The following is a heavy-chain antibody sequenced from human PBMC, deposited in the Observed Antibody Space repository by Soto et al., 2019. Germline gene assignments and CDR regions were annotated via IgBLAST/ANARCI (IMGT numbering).Heavy chain of an antibody. J-gene: IGHJ6*02. CDR2: IVPIFGTA. V-gene: IGHV1-69*13. CDR1: GGTFSSYA. Sequence: SVKVSCKASGGTFSSYAISWVRQAPGQGLEWMGGIVPIFGTANYAQKFQGRVTITADESTSTAYMELSSLRSEDTAVYYCARWSSSPLKYYYYGMDVWCQGTTVSGSS. D-gene: IGHD6-13*01. CDR3: ARWSSSPLKYYYYGMDV.